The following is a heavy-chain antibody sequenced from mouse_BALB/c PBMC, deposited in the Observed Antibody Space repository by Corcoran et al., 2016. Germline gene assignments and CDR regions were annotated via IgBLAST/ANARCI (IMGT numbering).Heavy chain of an antibody. CDR3: ARSGGNYAMDY. Sequence: EVQLQQSGPELGKPGASVKISCKASGYSFTGYNMYWVKQSHRKSLEWIGYIDPYNGGTSYNQKSKGKATLTVDKSSSTAYMHLNSLTSEDSAIYYCARSGGNYAMDYWGQGTSVTVSS. V-gene: IGHV1S135*01. J-gene: IGHJ4*01. CDR2: IDPYNGGT. D-gene: IGHD3-1*01. CDR1: GYSFTGYN.